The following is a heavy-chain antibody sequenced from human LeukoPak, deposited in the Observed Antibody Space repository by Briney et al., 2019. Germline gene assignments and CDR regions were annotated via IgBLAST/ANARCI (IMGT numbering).Heavy chain of an antibody. CDR1: GFTFSSYG. CDR3: ARVSSSGYSPPDYGMDV. D-gene: IGHD3-22*01. CDR2: IWYDGSNK. Sequence: PGGSLRLSCAASGFTFSSYGMHWVRQAPGKGLEWVAVIWYDGSNKYYADSVKGRFTISRDNSKNTLYLQMNSLRAEDTAVYYCARVSSSGYSPPDYGMDVWGQGTTVTVSS. J-gene: IGHJ6*02. V-gene: IGHV3-33*01.